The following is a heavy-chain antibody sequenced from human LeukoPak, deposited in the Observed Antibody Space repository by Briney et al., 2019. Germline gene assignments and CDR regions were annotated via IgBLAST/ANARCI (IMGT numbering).Heavy chain of an antibody. V-gene: IGHV4-39*01. Sequence: SETLPLTCTVSGGSNSRGGYYWRWIPQPPGKGLEGVGYIYYSGSTYYHPSLKSRVTISVDTSKNQFSLKLSSVTAADSAVYYCARGRIVVVISSLPFTFDYWGQGTLVTVSS. D-gene: IGHD3-22*01. CDR2: IYYSGST. CDR1: GGSNSRGGYY. CDR3: ARGRIVVVISSLPFTFDY. J-gene: IGHJ4*02.